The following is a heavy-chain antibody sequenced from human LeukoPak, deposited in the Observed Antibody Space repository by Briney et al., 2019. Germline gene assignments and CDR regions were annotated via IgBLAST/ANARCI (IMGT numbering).Heavy chain of an antibody. Sequence: ASVRVSCKASGYTFTGYYMHWVRQAPGQGLEWMGWINPNSGGTNYAQKFQGRVTMTRDTSISTAYMELSRLRSDDTAVYYCARGPATITLYYYYSYYMDVWGKGTTVTVSS. CDR3: ARGPATITLYYYYSYYMDV. CDR2: INPNSGGT. V-gene: IGHV1-2*02. CDR1: GYTFTGYY. D-gene: IGHD5-12*01. J-gene: IGHJ6*03.